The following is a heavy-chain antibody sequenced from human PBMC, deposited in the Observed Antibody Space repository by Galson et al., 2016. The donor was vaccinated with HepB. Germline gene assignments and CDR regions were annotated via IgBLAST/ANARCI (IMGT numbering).Heavy chain of an antibody. CDR3: ARNLGYCTKGACNGIDP. J-gene: IGHJ5*02. CDR1: GYSFTNYW. Sequence: QSGAEVKKPGESLNISCKGSGYSFTNYWIGWVRQMPGKGLEWMGIIYPADSATRYSPSFRGQVTISADKSLSTAYLQWSSLKASDTTMYYFARNLGYCTKGACNGIDPWGQGTLVTVSS. V-gene: IGHV5-51*01. D-gene: IGHD2-8*01. CDR2: IYPADSAT.